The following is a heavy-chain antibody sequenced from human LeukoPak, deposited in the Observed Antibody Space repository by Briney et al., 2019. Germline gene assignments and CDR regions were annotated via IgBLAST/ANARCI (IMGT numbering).Heavy chain of an antibody. D-gene: IGHD2-8*01. Sequence: PSETLSLTCTVSGGSISSGGYYWSWIRQPPGKGLEWIGYIYYSGSTYYNPSLKSRVTISVDTSKNQFSLKLSSVTAADTAVYYCARGAPLYCTNGVCFNYYYYGMDVWGQGTTVTVSS. CDR3: ARGAPLYCTNGVCFNYYYYGMDV. V-gene: IGHV4-30-4*01. CDR2: IYYSGST. CDR1: GGSISSGGYY. J-gene: IGHJ6*02.